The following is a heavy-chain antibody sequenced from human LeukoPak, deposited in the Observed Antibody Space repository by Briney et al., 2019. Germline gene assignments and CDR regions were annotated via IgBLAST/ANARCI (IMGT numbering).Heavy chain of an antibody. D-gene: IGHD3-9*01. Sequence: ASVKVSPKVSGYTLTELSMHWVRQAPGKGLEWMGGFDPEDGETIYAQKFQGRVTMTEDTSTDTAYMELSSLRSEDTAVYYCATVPFLTGYYKLDYWGQGTLVTVSS. V-gene: IGHV1-24*01. CDR2: FDPEDGET. J-gene: IGHJ4*02. CDR3: ATVPFLTGYYKLDY. CDR1: GYTLTELS.